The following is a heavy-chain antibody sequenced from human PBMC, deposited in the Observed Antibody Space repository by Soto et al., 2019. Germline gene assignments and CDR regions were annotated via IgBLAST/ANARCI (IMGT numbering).Heavy chain of an antibody. J-gene: IGHJ4*02. CDR1: GGSISSYY. D-gene: IGHD3-22*01. CDR3: ARAVYDSSGYVHVDH. V-gene: IGHV4-59*01. Sequence: ETLSLTCTASGGSISSYYWSWIRQPPGKGLEWIGYIYYSGSTNYNPSLKSRVTISVDTSKNQFSLKLSSVTAADTAVYYCARAVYDSSGYVHVDHWGQGTLVTVSS. CDR2: IYYSGST.